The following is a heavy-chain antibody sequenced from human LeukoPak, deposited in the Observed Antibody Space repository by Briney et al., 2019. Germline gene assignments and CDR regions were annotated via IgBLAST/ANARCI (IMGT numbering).Heavy chain of an antibody. CDR2: ISGSGGST. CDR3: ARDNGGNSGWGAFDI. CDR1: GFTFDDYG. D-gene: IGHD4-23*01. Sequence: GGSLRLSCAASGFTFDDYGMSWVRQAPGKGLEWVSAISGSGGSTYYADSVKGRFTISRDNSKNTLYLQVNSLRAEDTAVYYCARDNGGNSGWGAFDIWGQGTMVTVSS. J-gene: IGHJ3*02. V-gene: IGHV3-23*01.